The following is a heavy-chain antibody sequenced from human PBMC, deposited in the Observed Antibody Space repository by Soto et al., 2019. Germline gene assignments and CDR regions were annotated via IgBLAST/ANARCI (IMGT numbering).Heavy chain of an antibody. J-gene: IGHJ4*02. CDR1: GFTFSSYA. D-gene: IGHD6-13*01. CDR3: ARGRGSSWYPPAFDY. V-gene: IGHV3-30-3*01. CDR2: ISYDGSNK. Sequence: RLSCAASGFTFSSYAMHWVRQAPGKGLEWVAVISYDGSNKYYADSVKGRFTISRDNSKNTLYLQMNSLRAEDTAVYYCARGRGSSWYPPAFDYWGQGTLVTVSS.